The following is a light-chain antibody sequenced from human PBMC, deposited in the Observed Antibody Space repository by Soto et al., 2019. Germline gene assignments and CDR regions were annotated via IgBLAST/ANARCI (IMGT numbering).Light chain of an antibody. V-gene: IGKV1-5*03. Sequence: DIRMTQSPSTLSASVGDRVTITCRASQSISSWVAWYQQKPGKAPNLLITKASTLESGVPSRFSGSGTGTEFTLTINSLQPDDFATYYCQQYKSFLGTFGQGTKVEIK. CDR2: KAS. CDR3: QQYKSFLGT. CDR1: QSISSW. J-gene: IGKJ1*01.